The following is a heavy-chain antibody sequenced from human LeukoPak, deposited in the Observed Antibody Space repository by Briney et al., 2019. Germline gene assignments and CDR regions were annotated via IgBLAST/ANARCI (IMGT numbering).Heavy chain of an antibody. Sequence: GGSLRLPCAASGFTFSSYEMNWVRQAPGKGLEWLSYIDSSGTNIYYAESVRGRFTISRDNAENSLYLQMNSLRVEDTALYYCVRALDYWGQGTLVTVSS. J-gene: IGHJ4*02. CDR2: IDSSGTNI. CDR1: GFTFSSYE. V-gene: IGHV3-48*03. CDR3: VRALDY.